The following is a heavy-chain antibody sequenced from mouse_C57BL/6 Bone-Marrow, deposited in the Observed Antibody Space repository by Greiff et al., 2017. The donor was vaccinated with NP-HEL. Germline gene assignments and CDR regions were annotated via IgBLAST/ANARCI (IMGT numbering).Heavy chain of an antibody. CDR1: GFSFNTYA. CDR3: VRRGDYDYDDGWYFDV. CDR2: IRSKSNNYAT. D-gene: IGHD2-4*01. J-gene: IGHJ1*03. Sequence: GGGLVQPKGSLKLSCAASGFSFNTYAMNWVRQAPGKGLEWVARIRSKSNNYATYYADSVKDRFTISRDDSESMLYLQMNNLKTEDTAMYYCVRRGDYDYDDGWYFDVWGTGTTVTVSS. V-gene: IGHV10-1*01.